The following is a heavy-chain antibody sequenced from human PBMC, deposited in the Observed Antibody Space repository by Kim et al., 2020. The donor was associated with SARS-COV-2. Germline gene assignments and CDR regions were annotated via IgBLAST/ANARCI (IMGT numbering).Heavy chain of an antibody. CDR2: ISSSSSYT. J-gene: IGHJ4*02. D-gene: IGHD6-25*01. Sequence: GGSLRLSCAASGFTFSDYYMSWIRQAPGKGLEWVSYISSSSSYTNYADSVKGRFTISRDNAKNSLYLQMNTLRAEDTAVYYCARPQMTAFDYWGQGTLVTVSS. CDR3: ARPQMTAFDY. V-gene: IGHV3-11*03. CDR1: GFTFSDYY.